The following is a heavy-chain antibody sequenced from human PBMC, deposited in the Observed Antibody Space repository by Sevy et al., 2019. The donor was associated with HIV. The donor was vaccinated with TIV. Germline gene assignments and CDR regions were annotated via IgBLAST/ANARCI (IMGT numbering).Heavy chain of an antibody. J-gene: IGHJ4*02. D-gene: IGHD1-26*01. V-gene: IGHV4-59*08. CDR1: GGSITSLY. Sequence: SETLSRTCTVSGGSITSLYWNWIRQPPGKGLEWSANVYYNGHINYNPSLKRRVTLSLDTSKNQLSLRLSSVTAADTAMYYCAGENAWGRGYSWGQGTLVTVSS. CDR2: VYYNGHI. CDR3: AGENAWGRGYS.